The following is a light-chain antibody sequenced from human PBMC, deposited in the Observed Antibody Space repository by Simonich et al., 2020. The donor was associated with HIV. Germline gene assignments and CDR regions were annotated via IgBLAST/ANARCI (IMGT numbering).Light chain of an antibody. Sequence: AIRMTQSPSSLSASTGDRVTITCRASQGINTYLAWYQQKPVKAPKLLISAASTLQSGVPSRFSGSGSGTDFTLTISWLQSEDFATYYCQQYYNYPLTFGGGTKVEIK. CDR3: QQYYNYPLT. J-gene: IGKJ4*01. CDR1: QGINTY. V-gene: IGKV1-8*01. CDR2: AAS.